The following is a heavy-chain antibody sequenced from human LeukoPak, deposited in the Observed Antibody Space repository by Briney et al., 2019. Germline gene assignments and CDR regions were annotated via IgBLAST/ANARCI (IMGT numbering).Heavy chain of an antibody. J-gene: IGHJ6*02. Sequence: GASVKVSCKASGYTFTSYDINWVRQATGQGLEWVGWMNPNSGNTGYAQKFQGRVTMTRNTSISTAYTELSSLRSEDTAVYYCARDVEWRQDYYYYYYGMDVWGQGTTVTVSS. D-gene: IGHD3-3*01. CDR2: MNPNSGNT. CDR3: ARDVEWRQDYYYYYYGMDV. V-gene: IGHV1-8*01. CDR1: GYTFTSYD.